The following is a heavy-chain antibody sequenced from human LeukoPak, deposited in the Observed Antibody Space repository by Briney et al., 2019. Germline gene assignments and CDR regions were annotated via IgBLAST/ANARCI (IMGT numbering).Heavy chain of an antibody. V-gene: IGHV4-59*01. CDR3: ARGSSTYQT. CDR1: GGSISSYY. J-gene: IGHJ4*02. D-gene: IGHD2-15*01. CDR2: IYYSGST. Sequence: SETLSLTCTVSGGSISSYYWSWIRQPPGKGLEWIGYIYYSGSTNYNPSLKSRVTISVDTSKNQFSLKLSSVTAADTAVYYCARGSSTYQTWGQGTLVTVSS.